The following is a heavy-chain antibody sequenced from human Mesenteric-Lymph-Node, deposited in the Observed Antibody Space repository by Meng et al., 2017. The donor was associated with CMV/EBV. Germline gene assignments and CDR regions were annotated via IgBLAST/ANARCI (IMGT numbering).Heavy chain of an antibody. D-gene: IGHD6-13*01. V-gene: IGHV4-61*01. CDR1: GGSVSSGSSA. Sequence: VSGGSVSSGSSAWSWIRQPPGKGLEWIGCIYYSGSTNYNPSLKSRVTISVDTSKNQFSLKLSSVTAADTAVYYCAREKPGYSSSWYPWGQGTLVTVSS. J-gene: IGHJ5*02. CDR2: IYYSGST. CDR3: AREKPGYSSSWYP.